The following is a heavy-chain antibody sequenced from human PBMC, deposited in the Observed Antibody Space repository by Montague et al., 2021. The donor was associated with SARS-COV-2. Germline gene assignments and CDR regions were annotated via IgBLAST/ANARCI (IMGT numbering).Heavy chain of an antibody. Sequence: SGATNYNPPLKSRVIISLDTSKSQFSLRLSSVTAADTAIYYCARTSRGSRYFYGVDVWCQGTTVNVS. D-gene: IGHD3-10*01. V-gene: IGHV4-59*01. CDR2: SGAT. J-gene: IGHJ6*02. CDR3: ARTSRGSRYFYGVDV.